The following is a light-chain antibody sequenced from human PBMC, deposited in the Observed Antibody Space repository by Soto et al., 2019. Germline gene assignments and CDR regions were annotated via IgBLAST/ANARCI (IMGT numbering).Light chain of an antibody. CDR3: RSYTSSRGV. V-gene: IGLV2-18*02. Sequence: QSVLTQPPSVSGSPGQSVTISCTGTSSDVGSYNRVSWYQQPPGTAPKLMIYEVSNRPSGVPDRFSGSKSGNTASLTISGLQAEDEADYYCRSYTSSRGVFGTGTKLTVL. CDR1: SSDVGSYNR. J-gene: IGLJ1*01. CDR2: EVS.